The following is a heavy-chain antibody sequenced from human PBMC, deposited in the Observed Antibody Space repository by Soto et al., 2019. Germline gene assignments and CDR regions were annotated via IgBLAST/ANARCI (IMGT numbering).Heavy chain of an antibody. V-gene: IGHV3-23*01. CDR2: ISGSGGST. D-gene: IGHD6-13*01. CDR3: AKIPHSSSWYLDAFDI. CDR1: GFTFSSYA. J-gene: IGHJ3*02. Sequence: EVQLLESGGGLVQPGGSLRLSCAASGFTFSSYAMSWVRQAPGKGLEWVSAISGSGGSTYYADSVKGRFTISRDNSKNTLYLQMNILRAEDTAVYYCAKIPHSSSWYLDAFDIWGQGTMVTVSS.